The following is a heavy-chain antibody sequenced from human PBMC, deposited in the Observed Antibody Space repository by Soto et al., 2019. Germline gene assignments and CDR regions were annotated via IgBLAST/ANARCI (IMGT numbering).Heavy chain of an antibody. V-gene: IGHV4-39*01. D-gene: IGHD3-10*01. CDR2: IYYSGST. CDR3: ARHPTWFGELESAFDI. CDR1: GGSISSSSYY. Sequence: SETLSLTCTVSGGSISSSSYYWGWIRQPPGKGLEWIGSIYYSGSTYYNPSLKSRVTISVDTSKNQFSLKLSSVTAADTAVYYCARHPTWFGELESAFDIWGQGTMVTVSS. J-gene: IGHJ3*02.